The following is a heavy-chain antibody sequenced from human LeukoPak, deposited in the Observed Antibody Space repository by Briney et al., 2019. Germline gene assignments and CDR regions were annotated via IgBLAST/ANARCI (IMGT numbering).Heavy chain of an antibody. V-gene: IGHV4-39*07. CDR1: GGSISSSSYY. CDR3: ARGLRFLEWLSWFDP. J-gene: IGHJ5*02. Sequence: PSETLSLTCTVSGGSISSSSYYWGWIRQPPGTGLEWIGSIYYSGSTYYNPSLKSRVTISVDTSKNQFSLKLSSVTAADTAVYYCARGLRFLEWLSWFDPWGQGTLVTVSS. CDR2: IYYSGST. D-gene: IGHD3-3*01.